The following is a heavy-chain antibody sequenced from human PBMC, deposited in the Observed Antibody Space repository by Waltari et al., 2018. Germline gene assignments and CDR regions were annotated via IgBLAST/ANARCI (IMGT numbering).Heavy chain of an antibody. CDR3: ARANTIFGVVRTWYYMDV. CDR1: GGSFSGYY. J-gene: IGHJ6*03. D-gene: IGHD3-3*01. CDR2: INQSGRT. V-gene: IGHV4-34*01. Sequence: QVQLQQWGAGLLKPSETLSLTCVGYGGSFSGYYWSWIRQPPGKGLEWIGEINQSGRTNHNPSLKSRVTISIDTSKNQISLKLRSVTAADTAVYYCARANTIFGVVRTWYYMDVWGKGTTVTVSS.